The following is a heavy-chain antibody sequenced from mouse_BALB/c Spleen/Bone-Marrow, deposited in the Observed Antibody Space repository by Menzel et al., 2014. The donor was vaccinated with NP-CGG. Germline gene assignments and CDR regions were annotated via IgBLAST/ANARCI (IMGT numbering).Heavy chain of an antibody. J-gene: IGHJ4*01. CDR2: INPDSSTI. Sequence: EVKLLMESGGGLVQPGGSLKLSCAASGFDFSRYWMSWVRQAPGKGLEWIGEINPDSSTINYTPSLKDKFIISRDNAKNTLYLQMSKVRSEDTALYYCARLGYYGYVDYWGQGTSVTVSS. CDR1: GFDFSRYW. D-gene: IGHD2-2*01. V-gene: IGHV4-1*02. CDR3: ARLGYYGYVDY.